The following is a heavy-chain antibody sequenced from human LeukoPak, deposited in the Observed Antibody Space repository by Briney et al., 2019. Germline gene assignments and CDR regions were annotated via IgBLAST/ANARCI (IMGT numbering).Heavy chain of an antibody. J-gene: IGHJ5*02. V-gene: IGHV1-69*05. CDR3: ASRGLEENWFDP. D-gene: IGHD3/OR15-3a*01. CDR2: IIPIFGTA. Sequence: SVKVSCKASGGTFSSYAISWVRQTPGQGLEWMGGIIPIFGTANYAQKFQCRVTITTDESTSTAYMELSSLRSEDTAVYYCASRGLEENWFDPWGQGTLVTVSS. CDR1: GGTFSSYA.